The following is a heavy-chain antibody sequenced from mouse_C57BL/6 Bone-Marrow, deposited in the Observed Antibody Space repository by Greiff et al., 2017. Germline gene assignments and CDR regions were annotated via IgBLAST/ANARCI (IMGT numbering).Heavy chain of an antibody. D-gene: IGHD2-3*01. CDR2: IYPGDGDT. CDR3: ARKVDGYYGWFAY. V-gene: IGHV1-80*01. J-gene: IGHJ3*01. Sequence: QVQLQQSGAELVKPGASVKISCKASGYAFSSYWMNWVKQRPGKGLEWIGQIYPGDGDTNYNGKFKGKATLTADKSSSTAYMQLSSLTSEDSAVYFCARKVDGYYGWFAYWGQGTLVTVSA. CDR1: GYAFSSYW.